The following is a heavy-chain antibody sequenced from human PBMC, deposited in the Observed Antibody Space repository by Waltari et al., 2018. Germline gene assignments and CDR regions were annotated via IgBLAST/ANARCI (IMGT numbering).Heavy chain of an antibody. V-gene: IGHV4-34*01. Sequence: QVQLQQWGAGLLKPSETLSLTCAAYGGSFSGYYYAWFRQPPGKGLEWIGEINHSGGTKYKPSLKSRVTISPDTSKNQFSLKLTSVTAADTAVYYCARGSSQRGVGYTGDWGQGTLVTVSS. CDR3: ARGSSQRGVGYTGD. D-gene: IGHD5-12*01. J-gene: IGHJ4*02. CDR1: GGSFSGYY. CDR2: INHSGGT.